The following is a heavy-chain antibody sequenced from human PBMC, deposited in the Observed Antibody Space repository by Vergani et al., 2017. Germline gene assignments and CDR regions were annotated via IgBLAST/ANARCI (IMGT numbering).Heavy chain of an antibody. D-gene: IGHD2-2*01. J-gene: IGHJ6*02. Sequence: QVQLVQSGAELKKPGASVSVSCKGSSHTFQTYGISWVRQAPGKGLEWMAWIRPYTGHTIYAQKFQDRVTMTADTSTNTAYMGLRSLRSDDTAVYFCARTNKTLYQLLHGYYYGMDVWGQGTTVTVSS. V-gene: IGHV1-18*01. CDR3: ARTNKTLYQLLHGYYYGMDV. CDR2: IRPYTGHT. CDR1: SHTFQTYG.